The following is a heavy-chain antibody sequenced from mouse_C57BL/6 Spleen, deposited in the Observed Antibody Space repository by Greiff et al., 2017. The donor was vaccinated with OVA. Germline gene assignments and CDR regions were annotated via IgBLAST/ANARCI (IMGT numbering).Heavy chain of an antibody. Sequence: VQVVESGAELVRPGASVTLSCKASGYTFTDYEMHWVKQTPVHGLEWIGAIDPETGGTAYNQKFKGKAILTADKSSSTAYMELRSLTSEDSAVYYCTTYYSNWYFDVWGTGTTVTVSS. D-gene: IGHD2-5*01. CDR2: IDPETGGT. J-gene: IGHJ1*03. CDR3: TTYYSNWYFDV. CDR1: GYTFTDYE. V-gene: IGHV1-15*01.